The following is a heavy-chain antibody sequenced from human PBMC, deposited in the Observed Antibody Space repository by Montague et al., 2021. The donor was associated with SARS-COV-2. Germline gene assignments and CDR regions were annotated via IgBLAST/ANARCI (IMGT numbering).Heavy chain of an antibody. J-gene: IGHJ5*02. D-gene: IGHD3-10*01. V-gene: IGHV4-4*02. CDR1: GGSISSDNW. CDR2: IFHSGST. CDR3: ARRITMVRGVTKRNNWFDP. Sequence: SETLSLTCAVSGGSISSDNWWSWARQSPGKGLEWIGEIFHSGSTNYNPPLKSRVTTSVDKSKNDFSLKLSPVTAADTAMYYCARRITMVRGVTKRNNWFDPWGRGILVTVSS.